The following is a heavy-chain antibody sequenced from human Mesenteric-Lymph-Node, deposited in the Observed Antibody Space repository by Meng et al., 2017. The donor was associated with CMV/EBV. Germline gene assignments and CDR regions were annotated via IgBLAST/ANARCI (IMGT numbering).Heavy chain of an antibody. Sequence: GFTFSSYALSWVRQAPGKGLEWVSSISATSGRTYYTGSVKGRFTISRDNSDNTLYLQMNSLRAEDTAVYYCAKLPGSYCTSTSCFDYWGQGTLVTVSS. CDR2: ISATSGRT. D-gene: IGHD2-2*01. CDR3: AKLPGSYCTSTSCFDY. J-gene: IGHJ4*03. V-gene: IGHV3-23*01. CDR1: GFTFSSYA.